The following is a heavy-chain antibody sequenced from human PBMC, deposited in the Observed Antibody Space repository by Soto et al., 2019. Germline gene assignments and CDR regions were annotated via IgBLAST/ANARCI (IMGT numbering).Heavy chain of an antibody. CDR3: ARDQGVAAAGITWFDP. V-gene: IGHV4-4*07. J-gene: IGHJ5*02. Sequence: ETLSLTCTVSGASMNSYHWSWIRQPAGKGLEWIGHIHSSGSTNYNPSLKSRVTMSVDTSKNQFSLRLMSLTAADTAVYYCARDQGVAAAGITWFDPWGQGSLVTVSS. D-gene: IGHD6-13*01. CDR1: GASMNSYH. CDR2: IHSSGST.